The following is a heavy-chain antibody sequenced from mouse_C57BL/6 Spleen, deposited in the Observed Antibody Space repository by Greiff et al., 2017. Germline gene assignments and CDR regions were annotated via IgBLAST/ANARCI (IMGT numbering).Heavy chain of an antibody. D-gene: IGHD4-1*01. CDR2: IYPGDGDT. CDR1: GYAFSSSW. J-gene: IGHJ2*01. CDR3: ARSDWDGY. Sequence: QVQLQQSGPELVKPGASVKISCKASGYAFSSSWRNWVKQRPGKGLEWIGRIYPGDGDTNYNGKFKGKATLTADKSSSTAYMQLSSLTSEDSAVYFCARSDWDGYWGQGTTLTVSS. V-gene: IGHV1-82*01.